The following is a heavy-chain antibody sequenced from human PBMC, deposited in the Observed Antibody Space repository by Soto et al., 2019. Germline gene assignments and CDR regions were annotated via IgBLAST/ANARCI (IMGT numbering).Heavy chain of an antibody. CDR2: ITGSGVTM. Sequence: PGGSLRLACAASGFTFSDHSLSWIRQAPGKGLEWISYITGSGVTMYADSVKGRFTISRDNAKNSLYLQMDSLRAEDTAVYYGARDGGASTFDFDSWGQGTLVTVSS. CDR3: ARDGGASTFDFDS. V-gene: IGHV3-11*04. CDR1: GFTFSDHS. J-gene: IGHJ4*02. D-gene: IGHD3-16*01.